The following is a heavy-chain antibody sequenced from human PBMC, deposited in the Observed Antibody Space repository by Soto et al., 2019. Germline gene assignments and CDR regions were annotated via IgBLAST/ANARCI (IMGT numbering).Heavy chain of an antibody. V-gene: IGHV4-4*02. CDR3: ARYCGGDCPDYYGMDV. D-gene: IGHD2-21*02. CDR1: GGSISSSNG. J-gene: IGHJ6*02. CDR2: IYHSGST. Sequence: SETLSLTCAVSGGSISSSNGWSWVRQPPGKGLEWIGEIYHSGSTNYNPSLKSRVTISVDKSKNQFSLKLSSVTAADTAVYYCARYCGGDCPDYYGMDVWGQGTTVTVSS.